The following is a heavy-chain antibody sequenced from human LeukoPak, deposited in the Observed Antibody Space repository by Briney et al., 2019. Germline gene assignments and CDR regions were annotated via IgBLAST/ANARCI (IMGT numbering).Heavy chain of an antibody. CDR1: GCTLSSHG. CDR2: ICYDGSKE. CDR3: ARDLSFGSLDF. J-gene: IGHJ4*02. Sequence: GGSLSLSCAASGCTLSSHGMHWFRQPPGKGLEWVALICYDGSKENYADSVKGRFTISRDMSKNTLNLQMNSLRVEDTAVFYCARDLSFGSLDFRGQGTLVTVSS. V-gene: IGHV3-33*01. D-gene: IGHD1-26*01.